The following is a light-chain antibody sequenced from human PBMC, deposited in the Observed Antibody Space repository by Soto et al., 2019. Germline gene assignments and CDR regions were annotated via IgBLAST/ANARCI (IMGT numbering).Light chain of an antibody. CDR2: EVS. V-gene: IGKV2-29*03. Sequence: ILMTQTPLSLSIIPGQTASISCKSSQSLLHSDGKTYFYWYVQKAGQAPQPLIYEVSNRFSGVPERFSVSGSRTDFTLKISRVEADDVVIYYCMQAIDIPWTFGQGTKVEIK. CDR1: QSLLHSDGKTY. CDR3: MQAIDIPWT. J-gene: IGKJ1*01.